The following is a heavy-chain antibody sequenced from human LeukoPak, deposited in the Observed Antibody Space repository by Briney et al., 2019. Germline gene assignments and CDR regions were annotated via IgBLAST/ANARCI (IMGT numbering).Heavy chain of an antibody. D-gene: IGHD2-2*01. J-gene: IGHJ6*02. CDR1: GFTFSSYG. CDR2: IWYDGSNK. Sequence: GGSLRLSCAASGFTFSSYGMHWVRQAPGKGLEWVAVIWYDGSNKYYADSVKGRFTISRDNSKNTLYLQMNSLRAEDTAVYYCASPGPQGDIVVVPAATPYYYYGMDVWGQGTTVTVSS. CDR3: ASPGPQGDIVVVPAATPYYYYGMDV. V-gene: IGHV3-33*01.